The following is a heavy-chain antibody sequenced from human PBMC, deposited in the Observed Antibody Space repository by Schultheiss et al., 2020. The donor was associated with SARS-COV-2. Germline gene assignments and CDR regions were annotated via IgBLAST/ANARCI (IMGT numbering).Heavy chain of an antibody. J-gene: IGHJ4*02. D-gene: IGHD4-17*01. Sequence: SETLSLTCTVSGGSISSYYWSWIRQPPGKGLEWIGYIYYSGSTNYNPSLKSRVTISVDTSKNQFSLKLSSVTAADTAVYYCARDYGDYRFDYWGQGTLVTVSS. CDR1: GGSISSYY. CDR3: ARDYGDYRFDY. CDR2: IYYSGST. V-gene: IGHV4-59*01.